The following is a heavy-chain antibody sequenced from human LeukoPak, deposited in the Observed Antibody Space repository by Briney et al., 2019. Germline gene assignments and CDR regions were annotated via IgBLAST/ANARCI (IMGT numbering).Heavy chain of an antibody. V-gene: IGHV3-11*05. D-gene: IGHD6-19*01. CDR2: ISSTSSYI. Sequence: GGSLRLSCAASGFTFSDYYMSWIRQAPGKGLEWVSYISSTSSYINYADSVKGRFTISRNNAKNSLFLQMNSLRAEDTAVYYCARVSQWLVPYWGQGTLVTVSS. CDR3: ARVSQWLVPY. CDR1: GFTFSDYY. J-gene: IGHJ4*02.